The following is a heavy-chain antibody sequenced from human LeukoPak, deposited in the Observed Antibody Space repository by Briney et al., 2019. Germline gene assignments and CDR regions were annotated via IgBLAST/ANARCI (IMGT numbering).Heavy chain of an antibody. CDR1: GFTFSSYW. CDR3: ARGRRGYNWNDSNLPDAFDI. D-gene: IGHD1-1*01. V-gene: IGHV3-7*01. J-gene: IGHJ3*02. Sequence: PGGSLRLSCAASGFTFSSYWMSWVRQAPGKGLEWVANIKQDGSEKYYVDSVKGRFTISRDNAKNSLYLQMNSLRAEDTAVYYCARGRRGYNWNDSNLPDAFDIWGQGTMVTVSS. CDR2: IKQDGSEK.